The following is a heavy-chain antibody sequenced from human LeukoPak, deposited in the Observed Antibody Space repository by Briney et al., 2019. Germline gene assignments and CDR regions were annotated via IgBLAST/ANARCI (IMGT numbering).Heavy chain of an antibody. CDR1: GFTFSSYG. Sequence: QSGGSLRLSCAASGFTFSSYGMHWVRQAPGKGLEWVAVISYDGSNKYYADSVKGRFTISRDNSKNTLYLQMNSLRAEDTALYYCAKGSELPAAIRGNWFDSWGQGTLVTVSS. V-gene: IGHV3-30*18. D-gene: IGHD2-2*01. CDR3: AKGSELPAAIRGNWFDS. J-gene: IGHJ5*01. CDR2: ISYDGSNK.